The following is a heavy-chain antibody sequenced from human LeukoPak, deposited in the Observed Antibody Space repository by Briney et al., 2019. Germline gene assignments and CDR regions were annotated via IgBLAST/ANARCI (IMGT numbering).Heavy chain of an antibody. CDR2: ISGYNDNT. V-gene: IGHV1-18*01. Sequence: EASVTVTCKATGYTFTNYGISWLRQAPGQGLEWMGWISGYNDNTNYAHKFQGRLTVTTDTSTSTTYLELRSLRSDDTAVYYCARDGPGADDYWGQGTLVTVSS. D-gene: IGHD2-8*02. J-gene: IGHJ4*02. CDR1: GYTFTNYG. CDR3: ARDGPGADDY.